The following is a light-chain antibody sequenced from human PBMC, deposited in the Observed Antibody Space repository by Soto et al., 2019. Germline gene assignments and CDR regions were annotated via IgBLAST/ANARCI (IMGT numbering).Light chain of an antibody. CDR3: QQGYSNPWT. Sequence: DIQMTQSPSSLSASIGDRVSITCRASHTVNTYLHWYQQKPGKARKLLIYAASNLQSGVTSRFSGSGSGTNFTLSLNSLQPEDFATYYCQQGYSNPWTFGQGTQVEIK. V-gene: IGKV1-39*01. CDR2: AAS. CDR1: HTVNTY. J-gene: IGKJ1*01.